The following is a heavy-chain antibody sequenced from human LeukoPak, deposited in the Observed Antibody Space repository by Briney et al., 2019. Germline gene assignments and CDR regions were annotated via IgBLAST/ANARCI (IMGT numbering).Heavy chain of an antibody. V-gene: IGHV1-2*02. D-gene: IGHD3-9*01. CDR3: ARGTKLRYFDWAIRSLSGDDY. Sequence: ASVKVSCKASGYTFTGYYMHWVRQAPGQGLEWMGWINPNSGGTNYAQKFQGRVTMTRDTSTSTVYMELSSLRSEDTAVYYCARGTKLRYFDWAIRSLSGDDYWGQGTLVTVSS. CDR2: INPNSGGT. J-gene: IGHJ4*02. CDR1: GYTFTGYY.